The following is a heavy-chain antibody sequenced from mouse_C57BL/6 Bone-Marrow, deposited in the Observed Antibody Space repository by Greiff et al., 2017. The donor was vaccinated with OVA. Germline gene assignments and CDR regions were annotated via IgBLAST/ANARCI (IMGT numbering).Heavy chain of an antibody. Sequence: EVKVVESGGGLVQPGGSLSLSCAASGFTFTDYYMSWVRQPPGKALEWLGFIRNKANGYTTEYSASVKGRFTISRDNSQSILYLQMNALRAEDSATYYCARSGGYFDVWGTGTTVTVSS. CDR3: ARSGGYFDV. CDR1: GFTFTDYY. J-gene: IGHJ1*03. V-gene: IGHV7-3*01. CDR2: IRNKANGYTT. D-gene: IGHD3-1*01.